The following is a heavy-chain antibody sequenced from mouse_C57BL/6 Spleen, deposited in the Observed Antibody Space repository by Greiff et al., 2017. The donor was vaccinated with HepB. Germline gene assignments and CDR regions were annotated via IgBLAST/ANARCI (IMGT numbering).Heavy chain of an antibody. V-gene: IGHV1-80*01. D-gene: IGHD1-1*01. Sequence: VKLQESGAELVKPGASVKISCKASGYAFSSYWMNWVKQRPGKGLEWIGQIYPGDGDTNYNGKFKGKATLTADKSSSTAYMQLSSLTSEDSAVYFCAREDTTVVSYFDYWGQGTTLTVSS. CDR2: IYPGDGDT. CDR3: AREDTTVVSYFDY. CDR1: GYAFSSYW. J-gene: IGHJ2*01.